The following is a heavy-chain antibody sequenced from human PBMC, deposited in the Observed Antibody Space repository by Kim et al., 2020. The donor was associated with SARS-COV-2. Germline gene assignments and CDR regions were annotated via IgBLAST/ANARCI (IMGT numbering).Heavy chain of an antibody. CDR3: VEYSSSSHAFDI. V-gene: IGHV1-18*01. J-gene: IGHJ3*02. Sequence: TNYAQKLQGRVTMTTDTSTSTAYMELRSLRSDDTAVYYCVEYSSSSHAFDIWGQGTMVTVSS. D-gene: IGHD6-6*01. CDR2: T.